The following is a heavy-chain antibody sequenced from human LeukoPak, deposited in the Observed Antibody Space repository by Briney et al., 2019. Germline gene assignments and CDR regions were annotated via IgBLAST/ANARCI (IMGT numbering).Heavy chain of an antibody. J-gene: IGHJ4*02. Sequence: GGSLRLSCAVSGFRFDNYAMSWVRQAPGKGLDWVSTISATGDSTYYADSVKGRFTVSGDNSKNTVYLQLNSLSAEDTAVYYCYGECYWRQGTLVTVSS. D-gene: IGHD2-8*01. CDR2: ISATGDST. V-gene: IGHV3-23*01. CDR3: YGECY. CDR1: GFRFDNYA.